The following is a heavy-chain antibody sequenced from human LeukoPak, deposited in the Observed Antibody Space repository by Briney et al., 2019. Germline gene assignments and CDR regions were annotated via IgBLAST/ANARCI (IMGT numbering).Heavy chain of an antibody. CDR3: ARGTYYYDSSGYPNHDY. D-gene: IGHD3-22*01. Sequence: GASVKVSCKASGYTFTSYGISWVRQAPGQGLEWMGWISAYNGNTNYAQKLQGRVTMTTDTSTSAAYMELRSLRSDDTAVYYCARGTYYYDSSGYPNHDYWGQGTLVTVSS. CDR2: ISAYNGNT. J-gene: IGHJ4*02. V-gene: IGHV1-18*01. CDR1: GYTFTSYG.